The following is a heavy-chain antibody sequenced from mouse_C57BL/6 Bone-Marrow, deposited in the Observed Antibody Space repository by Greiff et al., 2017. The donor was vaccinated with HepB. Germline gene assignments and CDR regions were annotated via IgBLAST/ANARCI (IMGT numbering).Heavy chain of an antibody. CDR2: INPGSGGT. Sequence: VQRVESGAELVRPGTSVKVSCKASGYAFTNYLIEWVKQRPGQGLEWIGVINPGSGGTNYNEKFKGKATLTADKSSSTAYMQLSSLTSEDSAVYFCARRGYTWFAYWGQGTLVTVSA. V-gene: IGHV1-54*01. J-gene: IGHJ3*01. CDR3: ARRGYTWFAY. CDR1: GYAFTNYL.